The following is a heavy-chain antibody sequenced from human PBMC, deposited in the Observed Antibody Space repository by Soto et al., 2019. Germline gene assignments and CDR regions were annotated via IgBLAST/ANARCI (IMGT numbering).Heavy chain of an antibody. CDR2: IYSGGST. J-gene: IGHJ4*02. Sequence: PGGSLRLSCAASGFTVSSNYMSWVRQAPGKGLEWVSVIYSGGSTYCADSVKGRFTISRDNSKNTLYLQMNSLRAEDTAVYYCARDRPHYYGSGSYYYPHFDYWGQGTLVTVSS. V-gene: IGHV3-53*01. CDR1: GFTVSSNY. D-gene: IGHD3-10*01. CDR3: ARDRPHYYGSGSYYYPHFDY.